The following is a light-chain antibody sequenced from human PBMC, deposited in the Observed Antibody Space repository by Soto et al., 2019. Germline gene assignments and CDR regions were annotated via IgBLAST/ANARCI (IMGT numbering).Light chain of an antibody. Sequence: QSVLTQPPSASGTPGQRVTISCSGSSSNIVSNTVNWYQQLPGTAPKLLIYNNNQRPSGVPDRFSGSKSGTSASLAISGLQSEDEADYNCAAWDDSLNGLVFGTGTKLTVL. J-gene: IGLJ1*01. CDR2: NNN. V-gene: IGLV1-44*01. CDR1: SSNIVSNT. CDR3: AAWDDSLNGLV.